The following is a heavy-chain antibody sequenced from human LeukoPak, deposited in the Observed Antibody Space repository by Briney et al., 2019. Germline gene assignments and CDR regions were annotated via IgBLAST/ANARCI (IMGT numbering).Heavy chain of an antibody. CDR3: ARAGGKIRGFGGFQQ. V-gene: IGHV3-30*04. Sequence: GGSLRLSCAASGFTFNRYAMHWVRQAPGKGLEWLAVISFDGTKEYSAGSVKGRFSISRDNSTNTVFLQMNSLRLDDTAVYYCARAGGKIRGFGGFQQWGQGALVTVSS. J-gene: IGHJ1*01. D-gene: IGHD3-10*01. CDR2: ISFDGTKE. CDR1: GFTFNRYA.